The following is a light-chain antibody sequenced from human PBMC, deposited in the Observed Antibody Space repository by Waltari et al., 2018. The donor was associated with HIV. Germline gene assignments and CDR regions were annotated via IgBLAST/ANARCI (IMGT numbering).Light chain of an antibody. Sequence: SYELTQPPSASVSPGQTARISCSGDALPTPYVFWYQQRPGQAPVMVIYRDKERPSGIPERFSGASAGTTVTLTISGVQAEDEADYYCQSADSTGTYWVFGGGTKLTVL. CDR1: ALPTPY. CDR2: RDK. V-gene: IGLV3-25*03. CDR3: QSADSTGTYWV. J-gene: IGLJ3*02.